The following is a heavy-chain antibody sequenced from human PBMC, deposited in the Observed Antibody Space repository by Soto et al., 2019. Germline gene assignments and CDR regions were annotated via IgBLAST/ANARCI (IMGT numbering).Heavy chain of an antibody. CDR2: IYYSGST. CDR1: GASISSSSYY. D-gene: IGHD3-10*01. V-gene: IGHV4-39*01. Sequence: PSETLSLTCTVSGASISSSSYYWGWIRQPPGKGLEWIGSIYYSGSTYYNSSLKSRVTISVDTSKNQFSLKLSSVTAADTAVYFCARTYYALALPDYWGQGTLVTVSS. J-gene: IGHJ4*02. CDR3: ARTYYALALPDY.